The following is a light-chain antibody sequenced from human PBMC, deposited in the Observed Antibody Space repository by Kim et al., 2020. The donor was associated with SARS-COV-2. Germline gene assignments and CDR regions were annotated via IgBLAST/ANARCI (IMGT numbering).Light chain of an antibody. CDR1: QCVSICY. CDR2: GAS. V-gene: IGKV3-20*01. CDR3: QQYVISPYT. Sequence: LARGERATLSWRATQCVSICYFAWYQQKPGQASSLLMDGASSRATGIPARVSGSGSGTDFTFASSRLEPEDFAVYYCQQYVISPYTFGQGTKLVI. J-gene: IGKJ2*01.